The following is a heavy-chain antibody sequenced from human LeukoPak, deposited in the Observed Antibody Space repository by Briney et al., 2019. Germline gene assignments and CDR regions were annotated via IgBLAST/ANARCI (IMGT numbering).Heavy chain of an antibody. D-gene: IGHD6-19*01. J-gene: IGHJ4*02. V-gene: IGHV1-69*13. CDR1: GGTFSSYA. Sequence: ASVKVSCKASGGTFSSYAISWVRQAPGQGLEWMGGIIPIFGTANYAQKFQGRVTITADESTSTAYMELSSLRSEDTAVYYCARDSSSGDVFDYWGQGTLVTVSS. CDR3: ARDSSSGDVFDY. CDR2: IIPIFGTA.